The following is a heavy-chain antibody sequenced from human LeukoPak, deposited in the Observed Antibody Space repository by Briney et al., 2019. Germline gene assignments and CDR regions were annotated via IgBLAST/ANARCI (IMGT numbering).Heavy chain of an antibody. V-gene: IGHV4-30-2*01. CDR1: GGSISSGGYS. CDR3: ARAEIVVVVAAPEGWFDP. D-gene: IGHD2-15*01. J-gene: IGHJ5*02. Sequence: SQTLSLTCAVSGGSISSGGYSWSWIRQPPGKGLEWIGYIYHGGSTYYNPSLKSRVTISVDRSKNQFSLKLSSVTAADTAVYCCARAEIVVVVAAPEGWFDPWGQGTLVTVSS. CDR2: IYHGGST.